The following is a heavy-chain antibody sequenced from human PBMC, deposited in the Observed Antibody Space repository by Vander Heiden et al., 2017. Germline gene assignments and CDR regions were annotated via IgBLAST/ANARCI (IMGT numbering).Heavy chain of an antibody. V-gene: IGHV4-39*01. Sequence: QLQLQESGPGLVKPSETLSLTCTVSGGSISSSSFYWGWIRHPPGKGLEWIGSIYYSGSTYYNTSRKRRVTISVDTSKNQFSRKLSSVTAADTAVYDCASPLSHDDGSSSGGAFAIWGQGTMVTVFS. D-gene: IGHD3-10*01. J-gene: IGHJ3*02. CDR2: IYYSGST. CDR1: GGSISSSSFY. CDR3: ASPLSHDDGSSSGGAFAI.